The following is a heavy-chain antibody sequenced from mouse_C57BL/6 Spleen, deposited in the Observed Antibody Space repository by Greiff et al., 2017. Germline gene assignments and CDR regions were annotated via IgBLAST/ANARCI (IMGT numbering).Heavy chain of an antibody. V-gene: IGHV7-1*01. CDR3: ARDAGLLRFAY. J-gene: IGHJ3*01. D-gene: IGHD2-3*01. CDR2: SRNKANDYTT. Sequence: EVNVVESGGGLVQSGRSLRLSCATSGFTFSDFYMEWVRQAPGKGLEWIAASRNKANDYTTEYSASVKGRFIVSRDTSQSILYLQMNALRAEDTAIYYCARDAGLLRFAYWGQGTLVTVSA. CDR1: GFTFSDFY.